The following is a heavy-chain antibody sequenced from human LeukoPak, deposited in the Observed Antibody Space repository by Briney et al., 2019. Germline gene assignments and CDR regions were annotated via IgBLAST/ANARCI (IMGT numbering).Heavy chain of an antibody. J-gene: IGHJ4*02. Sequence: SETLSLTCTVSGGSISSYYWSWIRQPPGKGLEWIGYIYYSVTTYYNPSLKSRVTISVDTSKNQFSLKLSSVTAADTAVYYCARDRLRWPKIDYWGQGTLVTVSS. V-gene: IGHV4-59*12. CDR1: GGSISSYY. CDR3: ARDRLRWPKIDY. D-gene: IGHD4-23*01. CDR2: IYYSVTT.